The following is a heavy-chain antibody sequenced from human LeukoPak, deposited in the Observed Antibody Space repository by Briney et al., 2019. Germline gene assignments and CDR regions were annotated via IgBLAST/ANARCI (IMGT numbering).Heavy chain of an antibody. CDR1: GYTFTDYH. CDR3: ARGYCTGGSCSGAWFDP. CDR2: SNPNSGGT. V-gene: IGHV1-2*02. J-gene: IGHJ5*02. Sequence: ASLKGSCKASGYTFTDYHMHWVRQAPGQGLEWMGCSNPNSGGTNYAQKFQGRVTMTRDTSINTAYIELNRLRSDDTAVYYCARGYCTGGSCSGAWFDPWGQGTLVTVSS. D-gene: IGHD2-15*01.